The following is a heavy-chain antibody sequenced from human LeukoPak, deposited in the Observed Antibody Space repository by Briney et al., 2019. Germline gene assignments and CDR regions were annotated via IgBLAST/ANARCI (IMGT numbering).Heavy chain of an antibody. Sequence: PSETLSLTCTVSGGSISSGSYYWSWIRQPAGKGLEWIGRIYTSGSTNYNPSLKSRVTISVDTSKNQFSLKLSSVTAADTAVYYCARDRVTIFGVVSGFQAFDIWGQGTMVTVSS. D-gene: IGHD3-3*01. J-gene: IGHJ3*02. CDR3: ARDRVTIFGVVSGFQAFDI. CDR2: IYTSGST. CDR1: GGSISSGSYY. V-gene: IGHV4-61*02.